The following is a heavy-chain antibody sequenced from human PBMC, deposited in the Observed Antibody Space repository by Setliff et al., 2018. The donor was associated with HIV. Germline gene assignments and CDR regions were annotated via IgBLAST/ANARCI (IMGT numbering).Heavy chain of an antibody. V-gene: IGHV4-61*09. CDR1: GGSISSGSYY. Sequence: PSETLSLTCTVSGGSISSGSYYWSWIRQPAGKGLEWIGHIYTSGSTYYNLSLKSRVTISVDTSKNQFSLKLSSVTAADTAVYYCARESSSGWYNYFDYWGQGTLVTVSS. J-gene: IGHJ4*02. CDR2: IYTSGST. D-gene: IGHD6-19*01. CDR3: ARESSSGWYNYFDY.